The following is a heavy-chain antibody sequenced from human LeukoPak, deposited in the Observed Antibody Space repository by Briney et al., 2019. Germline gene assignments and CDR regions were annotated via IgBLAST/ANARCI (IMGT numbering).Heavy chain of an antibody. D-gene: IGHD1-1*01. V-gene: IGHV3-23*01. CDR1: GFTFSSSA. Sequence: GGSLRLSCAASGFTFSSSAMSWVRQVPGKGLEWVSGISASGGSTYYADSVRGRFTISRDNSKNTLYVLMNSLRAEDTAVYYCARDSVWNGFDYWGQGTLVTVSS. J-gene: IGHJ4*02. CDR3: ARDSVWNGFDY. CDR2: ISASGGST.